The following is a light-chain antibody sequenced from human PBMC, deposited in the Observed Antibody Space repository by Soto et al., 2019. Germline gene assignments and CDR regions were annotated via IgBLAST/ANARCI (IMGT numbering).Light chain of an antibody. J-gene: IGKJ4*02. CDR3: QQRSSWPLT. CDR1: QTIDNT. CDR2: GAS. V-gene: IGKV3-11*01. Sequence: EIVMTQSPATLSLSPGERATLSCRASQTIDNTLAWYQRKPGQAPRLLIDGASNRATGIPDRFSGSGSGTDFTLTISSLEPEDFAVYFCQQRSSWPLTFGGGTKVDI.